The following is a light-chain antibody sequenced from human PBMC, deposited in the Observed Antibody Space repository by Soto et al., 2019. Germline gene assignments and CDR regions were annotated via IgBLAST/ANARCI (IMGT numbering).Light chain of an antibody. Sequence: EIVMTQSPATLSLSPGERATLSCRASQSVSSKLAWYQQRPGQPPTLLFYGAATRAAGIPGRFSGSGSGTEFNLIISSLQSEDFAVYYCQQYDTWPYTFGQGTRLEIK. CDR3: QQYDTWPYT. CDR2: GAA. J-gene: IGKJ2*01. CDR1: QSVSSK. V-gene: IGKV3-15*01.